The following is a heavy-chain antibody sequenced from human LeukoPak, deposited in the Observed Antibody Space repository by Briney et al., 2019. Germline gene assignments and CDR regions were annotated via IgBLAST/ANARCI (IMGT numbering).Heavy chain of an antibody. CDR3: ASAATSLYYHRMAV. CDR1: GYTYTSYD. J-gene: IGHJ6*02. Sequence: ASVKVSCKASGYTYTSYDINWVRQATGQGLEWMGWMNPTSGKAGFAQRFQRRVSMTRNISISTAYMELSSLRSEDTAVYYCASAATSLYYHRMAVWGQGTTVTVSS. CDR2: MNPTSGKA. D-gene: IGHD1/OR15-1a*01. V-gene: IGHV1-8*02.